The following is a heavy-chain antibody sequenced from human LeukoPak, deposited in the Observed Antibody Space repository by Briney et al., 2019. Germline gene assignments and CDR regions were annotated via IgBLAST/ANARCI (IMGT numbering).Heavy chain of an antibody. J-gene: IGHJ6*03. CDR1: GYTFTSYG. CDR2: ISAYNGNT. Sequence: ASVKVSCKASGYTFTSYGISWVRQAPGQGFQWMGWISAYNGNTNYAQKFQGRVTITRNTSISTAYMELSSLRSEDTAVYYCARRVGYYYMDVWGKGTTVTVSS. CDR3: ARRVGYYYMDV. D-gene: IGHD2-15*01. V-gene: IGHV1-18*01.